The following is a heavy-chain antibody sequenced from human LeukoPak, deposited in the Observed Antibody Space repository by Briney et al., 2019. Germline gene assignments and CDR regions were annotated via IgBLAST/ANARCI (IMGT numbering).Heavy chain of an antibody. CDR3: ASASIGDLHGAFDI. V-gene: IGHV1-8*01. J-gene: IGHJ3*02. CDR2: MNPNSGNT. D-gene: IGHD2-21*02. CDR1: GYTFTSYD. Sequence: ASVKVSCKASGYTFTSYDINWVRQAPGQGLEWMGWMNPNSGNTGYAQKFQGRVTMTRNTSISTAYMELSSLRSEDTAVYYCASASIGDLHGAFDIWGQGTMVTVSS.